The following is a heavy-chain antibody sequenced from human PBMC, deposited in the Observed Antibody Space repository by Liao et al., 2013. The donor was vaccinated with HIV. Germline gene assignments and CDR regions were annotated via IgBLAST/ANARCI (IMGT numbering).Heavy chain of an antibody. CDR3: ARTHCTNGVCYNGFPRFDY. J-gene: IGHJ4*02. D-gene: IGHD2-8*01. CDR1: GGSFSGYY. V-gene: IGHV4-34*01. CDR2: INHSGRT. Sequence: QVQLQESGPGLLKPSETLSLTCAVYGGSFSGYYWSWIRQAPGKGLEWIGEINHSGRTNHNPSLKSRVTISVDTSKNQFSLKLSSVTAADTAIYYCARTHCTNGVCYNGFPRFDYWGQGALVTVSS.